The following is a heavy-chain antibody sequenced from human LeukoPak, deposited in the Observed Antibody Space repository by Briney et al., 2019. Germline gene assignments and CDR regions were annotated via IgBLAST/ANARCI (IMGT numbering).Heavy chain of an antibody. D-gene: IGHD2-2*03. CDR1: GGSISSSSYY. J-gene: IGHJ5*02. Sequence: PSETLSLTCTVSGGSISSSSYYWGWIRQPPGKGLEWIGSIYYSGSTYYNPSLKSRVTISVDTSKNQFSLKLSSVTAADTAVYYCARHRSMGIVVVPAADWFDPWGQGTLVTVSS. V-gene: IGHV4-39*01. CDR2: IYYSGST. CDR3: ARHRSMGIVVVPAADWFDP.